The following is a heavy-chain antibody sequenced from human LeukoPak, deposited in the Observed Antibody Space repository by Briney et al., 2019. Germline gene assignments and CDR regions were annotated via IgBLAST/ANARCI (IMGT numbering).Heavy chain of an antibody. J-gene: IGHJ4*02. Sequence: SVKLSCKASGGTFSSYAISWVRQAPGQGLEWMGRIIPIFGIANYAQKFQGRVTITADKSTSTAYMELSSLRSEDTAVYYCASGGPDIVVVPAAAYFDYWGQGTLVTVSS. V-gene: IGHV1-69*04. CDR2: IIPIFGIA. D-gene: IGHD2-2*01. CDR3: ASGGPDIVVVPAAAYFDY. CDR1: GGTFSSYA.